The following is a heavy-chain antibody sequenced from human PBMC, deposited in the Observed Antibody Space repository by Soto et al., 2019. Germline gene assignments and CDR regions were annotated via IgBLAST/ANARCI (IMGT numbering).Heavy chain of an antibody. D-gene: IGHD6-13*01. CDR2: IYPGDSDT. V-gene: IGHV5-51*01. Sequence: GESLKISCKGSGYSLTSYWIGWVRQMPGKGLEWMGIIYPGDSDTRYSPSFQGQVTISADKSISTAYLQWSSLKASDTAMYYCARTSAAGKYYYGMDVCGQGTTVTVSS. CDR3: ARTSAAGKYYYGMDV. J-gene: IGHJ6*02. CDR1: GYSLTSYW.